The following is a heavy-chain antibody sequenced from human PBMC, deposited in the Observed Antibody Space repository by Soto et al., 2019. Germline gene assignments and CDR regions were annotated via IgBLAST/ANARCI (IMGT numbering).Heavy chain of an antibody. J-gene: IGHJ4*02. CDR3: ARRHSGGFFRFFDS. Sequence: GASVKVSCKASGDSLSTNPISWVRQAPGQGLEWMGGTGSGTGPGNHAQKFQGRLTVTADKSTSTVYMELTNLSSEDTAVYYCARRHSGGFFRFFDSWGQGTLVTVSS. D-gene: IGHD2-15*01. V-gene: IGHV1-69*06. CDR1: GDSLSTNP. CDR2: TGSGTGPG.